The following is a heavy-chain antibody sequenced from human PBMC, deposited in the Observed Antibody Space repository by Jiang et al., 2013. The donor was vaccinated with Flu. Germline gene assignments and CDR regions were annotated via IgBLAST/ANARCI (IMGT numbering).Heavy chain of an antibody. CDR2: ISYDENKK. CDR1: GFTFSARA. D-gene: IGHD3-10*01. J-gene: IGHJ4*02. V-gene: IGHV3-33*05. CDR3: ARDRVEFGVGEIDF. Sequence: VQLVESGGGVVQPGRSLRLSCTASGFTFSARAMHWVRQAPGKGLQWVAVISYDENKKYYTDSVKGRFTISRDNSRNTLYVQMNSLRDEDTAIYYCARDRVEFGVGEIDFWGQGTLVTVSA.